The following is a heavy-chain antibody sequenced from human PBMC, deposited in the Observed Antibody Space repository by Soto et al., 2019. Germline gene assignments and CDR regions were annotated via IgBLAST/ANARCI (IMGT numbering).Heavy chain of an antibody. J-gene: IGHJ6*02. CDR1: GGSISSRDSY. CDR2: FHYSGST. CDR3: ARGSAGRGYYYSGMDV. V-gene: IGHV4-39*07. Sequence: SETLSLTCTVSGGSISSRDSYWGWIRQPPGKGLEWIGSFHYSGSTYYNPSLKSRVTISVDTSQNQFSLKLSSVTAADTAVYYCARGSAGRGYYYSGMDVWGQGTTVTVSS.